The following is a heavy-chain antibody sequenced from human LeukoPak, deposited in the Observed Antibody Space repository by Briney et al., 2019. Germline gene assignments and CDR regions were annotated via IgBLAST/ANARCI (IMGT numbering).Heavy chain of an antibody. J-gene: IGHJ3*02. D-gene: IGHD2-2*02. CDR2: IYYSGST. Sequence: PSETLSLTCTVSGGSISSYYWSWIRQPPGKGLEWIGYIYYSGSTNYNPSLKSRVTMSVDTSKNQFSLKLSSVTAADTAVYYCARVLCSSTSCYTFDIWGQGTMVTVSS. V-gene: IGHV4-59*01. CDR3: ARVLCSSTSCYTFDI. CDR1: GGSISSYY.